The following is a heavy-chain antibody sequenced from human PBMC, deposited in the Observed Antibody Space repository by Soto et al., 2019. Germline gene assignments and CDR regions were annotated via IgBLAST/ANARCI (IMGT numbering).Heavy chain of an antibody. CDR1: GGSISSSSYY. CDR3: ARPALYCSGGSCYSGYFQH. D-gene: IGHD2-15*01. Sequence: QLQLQESGPGLVKPSETLSLTCTVSGGSISSSSYYWGWIRQPPGKGLEWIGSIYYSGSTYYNPSLKSRVTISLDTSKNQSSLKLSSVTAADTAVYYCARPALYCSGGSCYSGYFQHWGQGTLVTVSS. V-gene: IGHV4-39*01. CDR2: IYYSGST. J-gene: IGHJ1*01.